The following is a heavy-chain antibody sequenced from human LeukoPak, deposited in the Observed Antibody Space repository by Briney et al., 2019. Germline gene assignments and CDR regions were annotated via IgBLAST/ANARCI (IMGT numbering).Heavy chain of an antibody. J-gene: IGHJ6*03. CDR2: IIPIFGTA. Sequence: SVKVSCKASGGTFSSYAISWVRQAPGQGLEWMGGIIPIFGTANYAQKFQGRVTITADKSTSTAYMELSSLRSEDTAVYYCAGAQPMGGGVVYYYMDVWGKGTTVTVSS. V-gene: IGHV1-69*06. D-gene: IGHD2-21*01. CDR1: GGTFSSYA. CDR3: AGAQPMGGGVVYYYMDV.